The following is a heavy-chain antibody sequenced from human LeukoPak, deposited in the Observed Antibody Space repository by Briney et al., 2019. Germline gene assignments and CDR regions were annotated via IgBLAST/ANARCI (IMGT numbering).Heavy chain of an antibody. CDR3: ASEWDSSGWYEGY. D-gene: IGHD6-19*01. V-gene: IGHV1-69*02. J-gene: IGHJ4*02. CDR2: IIPILGIA. Sequence: SVKVSCKASGGTFSSYTISWVRQAPGQGLEWMGRIIPILGIANYAQKFQGRVTITAVKSTSTAYMELSSLRSEDTAVYYCASEWDSSGWYEGYWGQGTLVTVSS. CDR1: GGTFSSYT.